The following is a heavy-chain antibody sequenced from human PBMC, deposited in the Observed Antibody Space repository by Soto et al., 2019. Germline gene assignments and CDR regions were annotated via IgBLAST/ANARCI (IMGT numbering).Heavy chain of an antibody. CDR2: IIPIFGTA. CDR3: ARAYCGGDCYPHANWFDP. CDR1: GGTFSSYA. J-gene: IGHJ5*02. Sequence: QVQLVQSGAEVKKPGSSVKVSCKASGGTFSSYAISWVRQAPGQGLEWMGGIIPIFGTANYAQKFQGRVTITADESTSTAYMELRSLRSEDTAVYYCARAYCGGDCYPHANWFDPWGQGTLVTVSS. V-gene: IGHV1-69*12. D-gene: IGHD2-21*02.